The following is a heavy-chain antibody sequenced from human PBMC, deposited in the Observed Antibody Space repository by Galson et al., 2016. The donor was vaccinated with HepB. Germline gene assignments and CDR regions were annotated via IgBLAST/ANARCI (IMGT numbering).Heavy chain of an antibody. CDR1: GFVFSNFG. Sequence: SLRLSCAASGFVFSNFGLSWVRQAPGKGLEWVASISTRRTTYYSDSVQGRFTISRDNSNNTLYLQMNGLRAEDTAVYYCAKDGPANGWSDFEYWGQGSLVTVSS. CDR3: AKDGPANGWSDFEY. CDR2: ISTRRTT. J-gene: IGHJ4*02. V-gene: IGHV3-23*01. D-gene: IGHD6-19*01.